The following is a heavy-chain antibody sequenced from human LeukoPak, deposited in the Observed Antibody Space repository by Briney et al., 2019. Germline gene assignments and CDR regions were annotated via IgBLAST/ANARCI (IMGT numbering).Heavy chain of an antibody. J-gene: IGHJ6*02. Sequence: PGGSLRLSCAASGFTFSSYAMSWVRQAPGKGLEWVSAISGSGGSTYYADSVKGRFTISRDNSKNTLYLQMNSLRAEDTAVYYCAKELGFLEWLWYYGMDVWGQGTTVIVSS. CDR1: GFTFSSYA. D-gene: IGHD3-3*01. CDR2: ISGSGGST. V-gene: IGHV3-23*01. CDR3: AKELGFLEWLWYYGMDV.